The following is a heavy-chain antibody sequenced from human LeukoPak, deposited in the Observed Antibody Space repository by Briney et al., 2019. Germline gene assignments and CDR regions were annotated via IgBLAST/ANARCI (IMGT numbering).Heavy chain of an antibody. CDR3: ARVGPTGLFDY. Sequence: GGSLRLSCAASGFTFSSYWMSWVRQAPGKGLEWVANIKLDGSEKYYVDSVKGRFTISRDNAKNSLYLQMNSLRAEDTAVYYCARVGPTGLFDYWGQGTLVTVSS. CDR2: IKLDGSEK. V-gene: IGHV3-7*01. D-gene: IGHD4-17*01. J-gene: IGHJ4*02. CDR1: GFTFSSYW.